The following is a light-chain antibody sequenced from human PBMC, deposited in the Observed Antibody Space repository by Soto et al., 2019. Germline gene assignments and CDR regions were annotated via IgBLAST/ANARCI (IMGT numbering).Light chain of an antibody. CDR2: GTS. J-gene: IGKJ1*01. CDR3: QQYGSSRWT. Sequence: EILLTQSPCTLSLSPGERATLSCRASQSVSSSDLAWCQQKPGQAPRFLIYGTSSRATGIPDRFSGSGSGTDFTLTISRLEPEDFAVYYCQQYGSSRWTFGQGTKVDIK. V-gene: IGKV3-20*01. CDR1: QSVSSSD.